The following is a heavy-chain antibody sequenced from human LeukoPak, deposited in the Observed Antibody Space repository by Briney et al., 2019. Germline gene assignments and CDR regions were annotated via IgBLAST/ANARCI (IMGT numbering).Heavy chain of an antibody. D-gene: IGHD4-17*01. Sequence: GGSLRLSCAASGFTVSSNYMSWVRQAPGKGLEWVSVIYSGGSTYYADSVKGRFTISRDNSKNTLYLQMNSLRAEDTAVYYCARGPSSNGDYYYYYYGMDVWGQGTTVTVSS. CDR2: IYSGGST. V-gene: IGHV3-66*01. CDR1: GFTVSSNY. CDR3: ARGPSSNGDYYYYYYGMDV. J-gene: IGHJ6*02.